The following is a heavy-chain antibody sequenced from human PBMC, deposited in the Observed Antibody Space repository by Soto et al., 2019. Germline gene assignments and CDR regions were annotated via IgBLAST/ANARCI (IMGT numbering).Heavy chain of an antibody. CDR2: TSYDGSDK. CDR1: GFTCRSYV. V-gene: IGHV3-30*19. D-gene: IGHD3-16*01. J-gene: IGHJ1*01. Sequence: QVQLVESGGGVVQPGASLRVSCVGSGFTCRSYVIHWVRQAPGKGLEWVALTSYDGSDKYYGDSVRGRFTISRDNSRNTVDLQMDSLRLEDTALYYCARWGTTGGLDVWGQGTLVSVSS. CDR3: ARWGTTGGLDV.